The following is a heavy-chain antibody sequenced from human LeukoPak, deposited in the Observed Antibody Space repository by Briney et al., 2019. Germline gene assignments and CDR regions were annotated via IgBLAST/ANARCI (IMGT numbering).Heavy chain of an antibody. J-gene: IGHJ4*02. CDR3: ARGGSSYWGQSKYYFDY. CDR1: GFTFSSYS. Sequence: GSLRLSCASSGFTFSSYSMNWVRQAPGKGLEWVSSISSSSSYIYYADSVKGRFRISRDNAKNSLYLQMNSLRAEDTAVYYCARGGSSYWGQSKYYFDYWGQGTLVTVSS. D-gene: IGHD7-27*01. V-gene: IGHV3-21*01. CDR2: ISSSSSYI.